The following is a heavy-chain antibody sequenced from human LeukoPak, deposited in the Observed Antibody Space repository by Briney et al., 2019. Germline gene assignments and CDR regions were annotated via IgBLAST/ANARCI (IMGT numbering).Heavy chain of an antibody. D-gene: IGHD4-17*01. CDR3: ARENGDYAFDY. V-gene: IGHV4-34*01. J-gene: IGHJ4*02. CDR1: GGSFSGYY. Sequence: SETLSLTCAVYGGSFSGYYWSWIRQPPGKGLEWIGEINHSGSTNYNPSLKSRVTISVDTSKNQFSLRLSSVIVADTAAYYCARENGDYAFDYWGQGTLVTVSS. CDR2: INHSGST.